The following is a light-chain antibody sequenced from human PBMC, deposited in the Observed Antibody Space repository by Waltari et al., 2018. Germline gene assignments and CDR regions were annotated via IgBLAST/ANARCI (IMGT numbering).Light chain of an antibody. CDR1: SSDVGANNF. Sequence: QSALTQPRSVSGSPGQSVTISSTGTSSDVGANNFVSWYQNHPDKAPKLIIYDINKRPSGVPDRFSGSKSGNTASLTISGLQAEDEADYYCCSCVGRNIYWVFGGGTKLTVL. V-gene: IGLV2-11*01. CDR2: DIN. CDR3: CSCVGRNIYWV. J-gene: IGLJ3*02.